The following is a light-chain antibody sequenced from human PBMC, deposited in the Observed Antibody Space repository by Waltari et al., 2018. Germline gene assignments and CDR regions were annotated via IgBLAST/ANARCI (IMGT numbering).Light chain of an antibody. CDR3: MQSLRALWT. Sequence: DIVVTQSPLSLPVTPGEPASISCRSSQSLLHSNGYNSLDWYLQKPGQSPQLLIYLGSNRASGVPERFSGSGSGTDFTLKISRVEAEDVGVYYCMQSLRALWTFGQGTKVEIK. J-gene: IGKJ1*01. CDR2: LGS. CDR1: QSLLHSNGYNS. V-gene: IGKV2-28*01.